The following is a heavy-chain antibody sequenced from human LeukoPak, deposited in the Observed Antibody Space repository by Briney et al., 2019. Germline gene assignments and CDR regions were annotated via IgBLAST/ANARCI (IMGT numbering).Heavy chain of an antibody. Sequence: GGSLRLSCAASGFTFSSYGMSWVRQAPGKGLEWVSTISGRGGSTYYADSVKGRFTISRDNSKNTLYLQMNSLRAEDTAVYYCAKGKDDSSGWYFFYWGQGTLVTVSS. J-gene: IGHJ4*02. CDR1: GFTFSSYG. D-gene: IGHD6-19*01. CDR2: ISGRGGST. CDR3: AKGKDDSSGWYFFY. V-gene: IGHV3-23*01.